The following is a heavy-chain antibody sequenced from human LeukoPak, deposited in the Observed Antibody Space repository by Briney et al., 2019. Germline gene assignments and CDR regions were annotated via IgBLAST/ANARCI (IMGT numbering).Heavy chain of an antibody. CDR1: GFTFSSYW. V-gene: IGHV3-74*01. Sequence: PGGSLRLSCAASGFTFSSYWMHWVPQAPGKGLVWVSRINSDGSSTSYADSVKGRFTISRDNAKNTLCLQMNTLRAEDTAVYYCTSLGEPDIVLTVYPEDYWGQGTLVTVSS. D-gene: IGHD2-8*01. CDR3: TSLGEPDIVLTVYPEDY. J-gene: IGHJ4*02. CDR2: INSDGSST.